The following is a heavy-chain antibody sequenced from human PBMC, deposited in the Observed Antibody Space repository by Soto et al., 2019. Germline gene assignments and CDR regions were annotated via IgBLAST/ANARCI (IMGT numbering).Heavy chain of an antibody. J-gene: IGHJ6*03. V-gene: IGHV4-59*08. D-gene: IGHD5-12*01. CDR2: IYYSGST. Sequence: SETLSLTCTVSGGSISSYYWSWIRQPPGKGLEWIGYIYYSGSTNYNPSLKSRVTISVDTSKNQFSLKLSSVTAADTAVYYCARRRGYSGYGPHYYYYMDVWGKGTTVTVSS. CDR1: GGSISSYY. CDR3: ARRRGYSGYGPHYYYYMDV.